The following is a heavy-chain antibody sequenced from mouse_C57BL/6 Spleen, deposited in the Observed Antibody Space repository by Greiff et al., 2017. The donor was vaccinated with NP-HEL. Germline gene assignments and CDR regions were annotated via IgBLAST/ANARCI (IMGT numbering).Heavy chain of an antibody. CDR1: GFTFSSYA. J-gene: IGHJ3*01. CDR3: TRGRVFAY. CDR2: ISSGGDYI. V-gene: IGHV5-9-1*02. Sequence: EVQVVDSGEGLVKPGGSLKLSCAASGFTFSSYAMSWVRQTPEKRLEWVAYISSGGDYIYYADTVKGRFTISRDISRNTLYLQMSSLKYEDTAMYYCTRGRVFAYWGQGTLVNVSA.